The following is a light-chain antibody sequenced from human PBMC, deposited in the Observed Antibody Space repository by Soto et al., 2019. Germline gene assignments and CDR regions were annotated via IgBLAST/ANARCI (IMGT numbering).Light chain of an antibody. CDR1: QDINSW. Sequence: DIQMTQSPSSVSASVGDRVTTTCRASQDINSWLTWYQQKPGKAPKVLIYIASRLQPGVPSRFRGRGSGTDFSLTISNLQPEDFATYFCQQSKSFPLTFGGGTKVDIK. J-gene: IGKJ4*01. CDR2: IAS. CDR3: QQSKSFPLT. V-gene: IGKV1-12*01.